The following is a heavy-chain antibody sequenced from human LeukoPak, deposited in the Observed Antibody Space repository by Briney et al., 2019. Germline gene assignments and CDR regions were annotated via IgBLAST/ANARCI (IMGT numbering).Heavy chain of an antibody. J-gene: IGHJ4*02. D-gene: IGHD5-12*01. CDR3: ARGGYRYEY. CDR1: GFTFSSYW. V-gene: IGHV3-7*04. Sequence: PGGSLRLSCAASGFTFSSYWMSWVRQAPGKGLEWVANIKEDGSEKKYYEDSVKGRFTISRDNTKKSMDLQLNSLRAEETAMYYCARGGYRYEYWGQGTLVTVSS. CDR2: IKEDGSEKK.